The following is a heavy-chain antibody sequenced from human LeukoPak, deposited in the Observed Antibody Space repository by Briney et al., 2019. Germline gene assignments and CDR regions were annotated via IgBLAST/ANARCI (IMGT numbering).Heavy chain of an antibody. J-gene: IGHJ4*02. Sequence: GASVKVSCKASGYTFTGYYMHWVRQAPGQGLEWMGWINPNSGGTNYAQKFQGRVTMTRDTSISTAYMELSRLRSDDTAVYYCARKYASGTYPLDYWGQGILVTVSS. V-gene: IGHV1-2*02. CDR1: GYTFTGYY. D-gene: IGHD3-10*01. CDR2: INPNSGGT. CDR3: ARKYASGTYPLDY.